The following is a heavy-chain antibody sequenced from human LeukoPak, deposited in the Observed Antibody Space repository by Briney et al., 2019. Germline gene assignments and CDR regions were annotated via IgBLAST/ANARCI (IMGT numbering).Heavy chain of an antibody. CDR2: ISGGADTT. D-gene: IGHD5-24*01. Sequence: GGSLRLSCAASGFTFSSYAMSWVRQAPGKGLEWVSAISGGADTTYYADSVKGRFTISRDNSKNTLHLQMNSLRAEDTAVYYCAKDCRQMATYDAFDIWGQGTMVTVS. CDR1: GFTFSSYA. J-gene: IGHJ3*02. CDR3: AKDCRQMATYDAFDI. V-gene: IGHV3-23*01.